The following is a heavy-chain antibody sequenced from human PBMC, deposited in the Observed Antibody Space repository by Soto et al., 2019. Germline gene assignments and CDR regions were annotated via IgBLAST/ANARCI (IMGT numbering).Heavy chain of an antibody. CDR3: ARDLGYSNYDYYYGMDV. J-gene: IGHJ6*02. CDR2: IIPIFGTA. Sequence: GGPVKVSCKASGGTFSSYAISWVRQAPGQGLEWMGGIIPIFGTANYAQKFQGRVTITADKSTCTAYMELSSLRSEDTAVYYCARDLGYSNYDYYYGMDVWGQGTTVTVSS. CDR1: GGTFSSYA. D-gene: IGHD4-4*01. V-gene: IGHV1-69*06.